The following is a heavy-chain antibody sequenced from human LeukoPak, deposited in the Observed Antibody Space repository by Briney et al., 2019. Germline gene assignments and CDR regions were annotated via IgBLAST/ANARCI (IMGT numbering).Heavy chain of an antibody. CDR1: GFTLSSHW. J-gene: IGHJ4*02. V-gene: IGHV3-23*01. D-gene: IGHD4-17*01. Sequence: GGSLRLSCAASGFTLSSHWMHWVRQPPGKGLEWVSTVTGSGSATYYADSVKGRFIISRDNSKNTLYLQMNSLRADDTALYYCAKAMSTVMGGTDYWGQGTLVTVSS. CDR3: AKAMSTVMGGTDY. CDR2: VTGSGSAT.